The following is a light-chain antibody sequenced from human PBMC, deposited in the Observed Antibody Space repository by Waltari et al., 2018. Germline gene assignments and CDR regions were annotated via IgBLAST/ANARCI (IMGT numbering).Light chain of an antibody. Sequence: QSALTQPPSVSGSPGQSVTISCSGTRSEVGTYNSVSWYTQPPGTAPNPKIFDLSRRPSVVPDRCSWSNSGSTASLTISGLQAEDCGDYYCSSYTPRGTLVFGGGTKLTVL. CDR2: DLS. CDR3: SSYTPRGTLV. V-gene: IGLV2-18*02. J-gene: IGLJ2*01. CDR1: RSEVGTYNS.